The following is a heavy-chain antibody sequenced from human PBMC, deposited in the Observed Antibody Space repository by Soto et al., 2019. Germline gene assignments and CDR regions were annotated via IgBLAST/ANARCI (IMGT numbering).Heavy chain of an antibody. CDR1: GYTFTSYD. V-gene: IGHV1-8*01. CDR3: ARVMHYDFWSGYYTGGWFDP. Sequence: ASVKVSCKASGYTFTSYDINCVRQATGQGLEWMGWMNPNSGNTGYAQKFQGRVTMTRNTSISTAYMELSSLRSEDTAVYYCARVMHYDFWSGYYTGGWFDPWGQGTLVTVSS. CDR2: MNPNSGNT. J-gene: IGHJ5*02. D-gene: IGHD3-3*01.